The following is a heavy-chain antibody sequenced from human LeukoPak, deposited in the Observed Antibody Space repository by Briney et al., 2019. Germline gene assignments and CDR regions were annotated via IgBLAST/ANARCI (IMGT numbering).Heavy chain of an antibody. D-gene: IGHD2-15*01. CDR3: ARGYCSGGSCLDAFDI. CDR1: GFTVSSNY. J-gene: IGHJ3*02. Sequence: PGGSLRLSCAASGFTVSSNYMSWVRQAPGKGLEWVSVIYSGGSTYYADSVKGRFTISRDNSKNTLYLQMNSLRAEDTAVYYCARGYCSGGSCLDAFDIWGQGTMVTVSS. V-gene: IGHV3-53*01. CDR2: IYSGGST.